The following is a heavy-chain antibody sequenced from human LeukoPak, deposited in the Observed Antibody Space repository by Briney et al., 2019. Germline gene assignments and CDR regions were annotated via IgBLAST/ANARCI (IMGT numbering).Heavy chain of an antibody. V-gene: IGHV3-33*06. CDR2: IWYGGSNT. CDR3: AKDGTLYACSSTSCHFDY. D-gene: IGHD2-2*01. J-gene: IGHJ4*02. CDR1: GFTFSTCG. Sequence: PGGSLRLSCAASGFTFSTCGMHWVRQAPGKGLEWVAVIWYGGSNTYYADSVKGRFTISRDNSKNTLYLQMNSLRAEDTAVYYCAKDGTLYACSSTSCHFDYWGQGTLVTVSS.